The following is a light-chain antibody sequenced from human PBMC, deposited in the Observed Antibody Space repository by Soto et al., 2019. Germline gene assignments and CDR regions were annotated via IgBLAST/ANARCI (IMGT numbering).Light chain of an antibody. J-gene: IGKJ4*01. CDR1: QGISSY. CDR2: GAS. Sequence: DIPLTQSPSFLSASVGDRVTITCRASQGISSYLAWYQQKPGRAPKLLIYGASTLLSGVPSRFSGSGSGTEFTLTISSLLPEDFATYYCQQLDSYPLTFGGGTKVEIK. CDR3: QQLDSYPLT. V-gene: IGKV1-9*01.